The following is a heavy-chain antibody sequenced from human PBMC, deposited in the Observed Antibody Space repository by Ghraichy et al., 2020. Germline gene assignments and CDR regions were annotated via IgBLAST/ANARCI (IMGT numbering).Heavy chain of an antibody. CDR2: MNPHSGNT. J-gene: IGHJ4*02. CDR1: GYTFTSYD. CDR3: ARPRDCTNGVCYPDFDY. Sequence: ASVKVSCKTSGYTFTSYDINWVRQATGQGLEWMGWMNPHSGNTGYAQKFQGRVTMTKNTSISTAYMELSSLRSEDAAIYYCARPRDCTNGVCYPDFDYWGQGTLVTVSS. V-gene: IGHV1-8*01. D-gene: IGHD2-8*01.